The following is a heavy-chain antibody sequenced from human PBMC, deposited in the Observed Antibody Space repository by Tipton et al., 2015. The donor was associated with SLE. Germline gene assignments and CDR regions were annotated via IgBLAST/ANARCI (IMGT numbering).Heavy chain of an antibody. V-gene: IGHV4-61*02. J-gene: IGHJ1*01. Sequence: LRLSCTVSGGSISSGSHYWSWIRQPAGKGLEWIGRIYTSGSTNYNPSLKSRVTISVDTSKNQFSLKLSSVTAADPAVYYCARVRGRGYFQHWGQGTLVTVSS. CDR2: IYTSGST. CDR1: GGSISSGSHY. D-gene: IGHD3-10*01. CDR3: ARVRGRGYFQH.